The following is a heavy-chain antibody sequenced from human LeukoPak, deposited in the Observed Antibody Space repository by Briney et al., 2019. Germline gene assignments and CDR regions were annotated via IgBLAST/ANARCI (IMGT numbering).Heavy chain of an antibody. CDR3: ARVDYGDYSKDFDY. CDR2: INRSGTT. Sequence: SETLSLTCAVYGGSFSGYYWSWIRQTPGKGLEWIGEINRSGTTNYNPSLKSRVAISVDTSKNQFSLKVNSMTAADTAVYYCARVDYGDYSKDFDYWGQGTLVTVSS. D-gene: IGHD4-17*01. J-gene: IGHJ4*02. CDR1: GGSFSGYY. V-gene: IGHV4-34*01.